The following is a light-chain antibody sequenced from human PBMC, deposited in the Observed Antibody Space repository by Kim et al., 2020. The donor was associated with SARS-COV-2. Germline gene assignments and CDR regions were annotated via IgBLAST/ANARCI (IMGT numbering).Light chain of an antibody. J-gene: IGKJ2*01. CDR3: QHLNSYPHS. V-gene: IGKV1-9*01. CDR2: AAA. Sequence: ASVGDRVTSTGRASQGISSYLAWYQQKPGKAPNRLIYAAATLQSGVPSRFSGSGSGTDFTLTISSLQPEDFATYYCQHLNSYPHSFGQGTKLEI. CDR1: QGISSY.